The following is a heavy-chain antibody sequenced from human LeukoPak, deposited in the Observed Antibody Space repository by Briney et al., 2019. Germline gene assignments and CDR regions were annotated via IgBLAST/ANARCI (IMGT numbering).Heavy chain of an antibody. V-gene: IGHV4-34*01. Sequence: SETLSLTCAVSGGSFSGYYWSWIRQPPGKGLEWIGEINHSGSTNYNPSLKSRVTISVDTSKNQFSLKLSSVTAADTALYYCASSFPIAVAGKGTFDYWGQGTLVTVSS. CDR2: INHSGST. D-gene: IGHD6-19*01. J-gene: IGHJ4*02. CDR1: GGSFSGYY. CDR3: ASSFPIAVAGKGTFDY.